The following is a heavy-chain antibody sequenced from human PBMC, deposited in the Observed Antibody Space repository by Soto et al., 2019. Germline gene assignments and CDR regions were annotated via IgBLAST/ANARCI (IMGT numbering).Heavy chain of an antibody. CDR1: GDTINSDKYY. Sequence: QLQESGPGLVKPSETLSLTCSVSGDTINSDKYYWGWIRQPPGKGLEWIGSIYYRGNTYYNPSLQSRVTISLGKSKSQFSLRLNSVTAADSAVYFCARLEGLASISYSFDFWGQGAQVTVSS. V-gene: IGHV4-39*01. CDR2: IYYRGNT. D-gene: IGHD3-9*01. CDR3: ARLEGLASISYSFDF. J-gene: IGHJ4*02.